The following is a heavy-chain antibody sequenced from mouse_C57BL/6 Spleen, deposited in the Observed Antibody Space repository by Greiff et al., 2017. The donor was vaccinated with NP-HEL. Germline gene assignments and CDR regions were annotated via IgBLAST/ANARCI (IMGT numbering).Heavy chain of an antibody. CDR3: VRLPYGPGYAMDY. V-gene: IGHV10-1*01. J-gene: IGHJ4*01. CDR1: GFSFNTYA. D-gene: IGHD1-1*02. CDR2: IRSKSNNYAT. Sequence: EVMLVESGGGLVQPKGSLKLSCAASGFSFNTYAMNWVRQAPGKGFEWVARIRSKSNNYATYYADSVKDRFTISRDDSESMLYLQMNNLETEDTAMYYCVRLPYGPGYAMDYWGQGTSVTVSS.